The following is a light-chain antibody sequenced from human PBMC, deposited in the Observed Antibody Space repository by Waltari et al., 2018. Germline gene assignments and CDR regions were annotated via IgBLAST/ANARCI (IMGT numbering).Light chain of an antibody. J-gene: IGKJ1*01. Sequence: IQMTQYPSSLSASIGDRVIITCRASETVNSDLNWFQQKAGKAPSLLIYGATTLESGVPSRFSGSGSGTEFTLTISSLQPEDFATYICQQSYSNPPWTFGQGTKVEVK. CDR3: QQSYSNPPWT. V-gene: IGKV1-39*01. CDR1: ETVNSD. CDR2: GAT.